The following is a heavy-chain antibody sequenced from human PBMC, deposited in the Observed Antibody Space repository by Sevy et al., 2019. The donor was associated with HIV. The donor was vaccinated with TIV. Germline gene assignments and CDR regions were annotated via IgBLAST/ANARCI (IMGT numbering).Heavy chain of an antibody. V-gene: IGHV3-23*01. D-gene: IGHD2-8*01. CDR1: GFDFSIYS. CDR2: LSFGCGKI. CDR3: AREGCTKPHDY. Sequence: GGSLRLSCAASGFDFSIYSMSWVRQAPGKGLEWVSTLSFGCGKINYADSVKGRFTISRDNSKSSVYLQMNNMRVEDTAVYYCAREGCTKPHDYWGQRTPVTVSS. J-gene: IGHJ4*02.